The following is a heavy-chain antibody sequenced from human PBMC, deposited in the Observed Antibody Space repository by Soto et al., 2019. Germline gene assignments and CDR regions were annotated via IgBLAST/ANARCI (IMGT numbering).Heavy chain of an antibody. V-gene: IGHV1-69*13. CDR3: ARVEMATIEWGSFDY. Sequence: SVKVSCKASGGTFSSYAISWVRQAPGQGLEWMGGIIPIFGTANYAQKFQGRVTITADESTSTAYMELSSLRSEDTAVYYCARVEMATIEWGSFDYWGQGSLVTVSS. CDR2: IIPIFGTA. D-gene: IGHD5-12*01. CDR1: GGTFSSYA. J-gene: IGHJ4*02.